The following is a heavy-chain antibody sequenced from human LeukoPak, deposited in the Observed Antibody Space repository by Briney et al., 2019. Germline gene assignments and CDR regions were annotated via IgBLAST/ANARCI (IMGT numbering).Heavy chain of an antibody. CDR2: ISYDGSNK. Sequence: GGSLRLSCAASGFTFSSYGMHWVRQAPGKGLEWVAVISYDGSNKYYADSVKGRFTISRDNSKNTLYLQMNSLRAEDTAVYYCASDPNSSGYYYVPYFDYWGQGTLVTVSS. J-gene: IGHJ4*02. CDR1: GFTFSSYG. V-gene: IGHV3-30*19. D-gene: IGHD3-22*01. CDR3: ASDPNSSGYYYVPYFDY.